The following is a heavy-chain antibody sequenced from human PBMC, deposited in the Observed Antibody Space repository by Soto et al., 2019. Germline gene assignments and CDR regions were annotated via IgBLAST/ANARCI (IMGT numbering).Heavy chain of an antibody. D-gene: IGHD3-22*01. V-gene: IGHV3-33*01. CDR1: GFTFSSYG. CDR2: IWYDGSNK. J-gene: IGHJ5*02. CDR3: ARDRANYYDSSGYYYGPNWFDP. Sequence: GGSLRLSCAASGFTFSSYGMHWVRQAPGKGLKWVAVIWYDGSNKYYADSVKGRFTISRDNSKNTLYLQMNSLRAEDTAVYYCARDRANYYDSSGYYYGPNWFDPWGQGALVTVSS.